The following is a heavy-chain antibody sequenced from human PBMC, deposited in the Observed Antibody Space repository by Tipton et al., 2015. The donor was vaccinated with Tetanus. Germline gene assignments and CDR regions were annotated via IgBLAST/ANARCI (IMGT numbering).Heavy chain of an antibody. Sequence: TLSLTCTVSGGSISSGSSYWSWVRQPPGKKLEWLGYVFYRGSTNYNPSFKSRVTISVDTSKNQFSLKLHSVSAADTAVYYCARSYGDTFLFRLDYWGQGALVTVSS. J-gene: IGHJ4*02. CDR3: ARSYGDTFLFRLDY. V-gene: IGHV4-61*01. CDR2: VFYRGST. CDR1: GGSISSGSSY. D-gene: IGHD4-17*01.